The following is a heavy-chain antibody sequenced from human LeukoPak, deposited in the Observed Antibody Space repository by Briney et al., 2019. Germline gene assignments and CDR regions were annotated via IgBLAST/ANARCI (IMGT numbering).Heavy chain of an antibody. CDR3: ARGSQSFYYASSGYPFDF. J-gene: IGHJ4*02. Sequence: SETLSLTCGVSDFSISSGFYWGWIRQPTGKGLEWIGSVYHSVNAYYNPSLRSRVTISVDTSKNQFSLTLTSVTAADTAVYYCARGSQSFYYASSGYPFDFWGQGTLVAVSS. CDR1: DFSISSGFY. D-gene: IGHD3-22*01. V-gene: IGHV4-38-2*01. CDR2: VYHSVNA.